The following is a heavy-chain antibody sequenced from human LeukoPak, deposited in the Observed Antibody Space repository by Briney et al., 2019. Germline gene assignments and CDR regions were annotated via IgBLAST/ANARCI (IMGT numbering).Heavy chain of an antibody. CDR2: INHSGST. CDR1: GGSFSGYY. CDR3: ARHQFHPPDPARYSSSWYRGRYNWFDP. D-gene: IGHD6-13*01. Sequence: SETLSLTCAVYGGSFSGYYWSWIRQPPGKGLEWIGEINHSGSTNYNPSPKSRVTISVDTSKNQFSLKLSSVTAADTAVYYCARHQFHPPDPARYSSSWYRGRYNWFDPWGQGTLVTVSS. J-gene: IGHJ5*02. V-gene: IGHV4-34*01.